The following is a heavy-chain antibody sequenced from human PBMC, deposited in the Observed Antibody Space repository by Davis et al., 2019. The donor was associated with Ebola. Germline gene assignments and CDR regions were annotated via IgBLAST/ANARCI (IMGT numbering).Heavy chain of an antibody. CDR2: ISYDGSNK. Sequence: GESLKISCAASGFTFSSYAMHWVRQAPGKGLEWVAVISYDGSNKYYADSVKGRFTISRDNSKNTLYLQMNSLRAEDTAVYYCARWRYCSSTSCYMGWDYWGQGTLVTVSS. J-gene: IGHJ4*02. V-gene: IGHV3-30-3*01. D-gene: IGHD2-2*02. CDR1: GFTFSSYA. CDR3: ARWRYCSSTSCYMGWDY.